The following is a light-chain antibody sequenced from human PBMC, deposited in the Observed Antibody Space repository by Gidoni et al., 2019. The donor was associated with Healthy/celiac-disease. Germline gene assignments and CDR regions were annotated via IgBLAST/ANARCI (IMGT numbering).Light chain of an antibody. CDR2: RNN. V-gene: IGLV1-47*01. Sequence: QSVLTQPPSASGTPGQRVTISCSGSSSNIGSNYLYWYQQPPGTAPKLLIYRNNQRPSGVPDRFSGSKSGTSASLAISGLRSEDEADYYCAAWDDSLSGRWVFGGGTKLTVL. J-gene: IGLJ3*02. CDR1: SSNIGSNY. CDR3: AAWDDSLSGRWV.